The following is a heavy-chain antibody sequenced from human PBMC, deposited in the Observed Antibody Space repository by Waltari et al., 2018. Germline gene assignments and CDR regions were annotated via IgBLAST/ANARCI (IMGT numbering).Heavy chain of an antibody. CDR2: IYTSGST. CDR1: GGSISSYY. J-gene: IGHJ5*02. D-gene: IGHD2-2*01. CDR3: ARGPPFVVVPAARHSKATHWFDP. V-gene: IGHV4-4*07. Sequence: QVQLQESGPGLVKPSETLSLTCTVSGGSISSYYWSWIRQPAGKGLEWIGRIYTSGSTNYNPSLKSRVTMSVDTSKNQFSLKLSSVTAADTAVYYCARGPPFVVVPAARHSKATHWFDPWGQGTLVTVSS.